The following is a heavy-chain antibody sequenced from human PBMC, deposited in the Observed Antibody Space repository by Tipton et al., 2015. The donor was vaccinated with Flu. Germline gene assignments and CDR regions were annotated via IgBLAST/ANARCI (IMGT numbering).Heavy chain of an antibody. Sequence: SLRLSCAASGFTFSSYSMNWVRQAPGKGLEWVSYISSSSSTIYYADSVKGRFTISRDNAKNSLYLQMNSLRDEDTAVYYCARGSPRITMIVVADHQVPFDSWGQGTLVTVSS. CDR3: ARGSPRITMIVVADHQVPFDS. CDR2: ISSSSSTI. CDR1: GFTFSSYS. D-gene: IGHD3-22*01. J-gene: IGHJ4*02. V-gene: IGHV3-48*02.